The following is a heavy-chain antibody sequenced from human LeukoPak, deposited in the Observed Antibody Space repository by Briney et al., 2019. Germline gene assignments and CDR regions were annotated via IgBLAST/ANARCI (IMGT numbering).Heavy chain of an antibody. J-gene: IGHJ4*02. D-gene: IGHD5-12*01. CDR1: GFTFSSHW. CDR3: ARLKGGYSGHPFDY. Sequence: PGGSLRLSCVGSGFTFSSHWMSYVRQAPGKGLQWVADIKQGGSVKNYVDSVKGRFTISRDNGANSLYLQMNSLRAEDTAVYYCARLKGGYSGHPFDYWGQGTLVTVSS. CDR2: IKQGGSVK. V-gene: IGHV3-7*01.